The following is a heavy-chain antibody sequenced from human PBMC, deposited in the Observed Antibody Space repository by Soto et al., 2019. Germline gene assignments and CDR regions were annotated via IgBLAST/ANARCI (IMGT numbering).Heavy chain of an antibody. V-gene: IGHV4-39*01. Sequence: PSETLSLTCTVPGGSISSSSYYWGWIRQPPGKGLEWIGSIYYSGSTYYNPSLKSRVTISVDTSKNQFSLKLSSVTAADTAVYYCARHNGYYDFWSGYYIGYGMDVWGQGTTVTVSS. J-gene: IGHJ6*02. CDR1: GGSISSSSYY. D-gene: IGHD3-3*01. CDR2: IYYSGST. CDR3: ARHNGYYDFWSGYYIGYGMDV.